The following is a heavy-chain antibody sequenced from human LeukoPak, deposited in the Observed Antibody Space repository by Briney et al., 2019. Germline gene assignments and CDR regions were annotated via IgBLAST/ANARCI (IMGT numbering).Heavy chain of an antibody. Sequence: NPSETLSLTGAVYGGSFSGYYWSWIRQPPGKGLEWIGEINHSGSTNYNPSLKSRVTISVDTSKNQFSLKLSSVTAADTSVYYCARHIHDIVVVPAANQDWFDPWGQGTLVTVSS. CDR1: GGSFSGYY. V-gene: IGHV4-34*01. D-gene: IGHD2-2*01. CDR2: INHSGST. CDR3: ARHIHDIVVVPAANQDWFDP. J-gene: IGHJ5*02.